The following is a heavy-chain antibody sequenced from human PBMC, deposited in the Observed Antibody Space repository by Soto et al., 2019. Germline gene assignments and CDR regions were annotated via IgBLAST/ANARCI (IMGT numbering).Heavy chain of an antibody. J-gene: IGHJ4*02. Sequence: GGSLRLSCAASGFTFSSYGMHWVRQAPGKGLEWVAVIWYDGSNKYYADSVKGRFTISRDNSKNTLYLQMNSLRAEDTAVYYCARDGYDFWSGSLGYYFDYWGQGTLVTVSS. CDR2: IWYDGSNK. V-gene: IGHV3-33*01. CDR3: ARDGYDFWSGSLGYYFDY. CDR1: GFTFSSYG. D-gene: IGHD3-3*01.